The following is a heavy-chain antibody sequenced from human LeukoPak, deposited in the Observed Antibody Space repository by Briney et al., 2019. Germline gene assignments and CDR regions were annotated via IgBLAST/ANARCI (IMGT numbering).Heavy chain of an antibody. D-gene: IGHD2-2*01. CDR1: GFTFSSYS. J-gene: IGHJ5*02. V-gene: IGHV3-21*01. CDR2: ISSSSSYI. CDR3: ARDGVPARRFDP. Sequence: GGSLRLSCAASGFTFSSYSMTWVRQAPGKGLEWVSSISSSSSYIYYADSVKGRFTISRDNAKNSLYLQMNSLRAEDTAVYYCARDGVPARRFDPWGQGTLVTVSS.